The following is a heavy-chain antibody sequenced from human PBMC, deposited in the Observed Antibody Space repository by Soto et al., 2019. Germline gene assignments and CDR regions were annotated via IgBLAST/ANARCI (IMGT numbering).Heavy chain of an antibody. V-gene: IGHV3-23*01. D-gene: IGHD3-3*01. CDR2: ISGSGGST. CDR1: GFTFSSYA. CDR3: ARVRSFGVVISLGMDV. J-gene: IGHJ6*02. Sequence: EVQLLESGGGLVQPGGSLRLSCAASGFTFSSYAMSWVRQAPGKGLEWVSAISGSGGSTYYADSVKGRFTISRDNSKNTLYLQMNSLRAEDTAVYYCARVRSFGVVISLGMDVWGQGTTVTVSS.